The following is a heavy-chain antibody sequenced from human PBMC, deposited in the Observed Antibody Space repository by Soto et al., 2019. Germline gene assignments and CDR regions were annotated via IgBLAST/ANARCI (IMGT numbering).Heavy chain of an antibody. CDR2: IYYSGST. CDR1: GGSVSSGSYY. Sequence: SETLSLTCTVSGGSVSSGSYYWSWIRQPPGKGLEWIGYIYYSGSTNYNPSLKSRVTISVDTSKNQFSLKLSSVTAADTAVYYCARERGGIGPVAIGVCDYWGQGTLVTVSS. V-gene: IGHV4-61*01. J-gene: IGHJ4*02. D-gene: IGHD2-2*01. CDR3: ARERGGIGPVAIGVCDY.